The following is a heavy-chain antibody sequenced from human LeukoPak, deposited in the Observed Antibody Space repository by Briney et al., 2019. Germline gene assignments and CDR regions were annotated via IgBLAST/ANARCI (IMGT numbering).Heavy chain of an antibody. CDR2: ISGSGVST. V-gene: IGHV3-23*01. CDR1: GFTFSGHD. Sequence: GGSLRLSCAASGFTFSGHDMTWVRQAPGKGLEWVSGISGSGVSTYYADSVEGRFTISRDNSKSTLYLQMNSLRADDTAVYYCAKRRGSGSYYNIDYWGQGTLVTVSS. J-gene: IGHJ4*02. CDR3: AKRRGSGSYYNIDY. D-gene: IGHD3-10*01.